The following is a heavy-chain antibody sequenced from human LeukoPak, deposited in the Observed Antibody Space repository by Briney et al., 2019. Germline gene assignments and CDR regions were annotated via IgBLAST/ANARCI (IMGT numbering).Heavy chain of an antibody. D-gene: IGHD7-27*01. CDR2: IYPRGST. V-gene: IGHV4-30-2*01. Sequence: SQTLSLTCAISGGSISSGSYSWSWIRQPPGKGLEWIGYIYPRGSTYYNPSLKSRVILSLDKSANQFSLNLSSVTAADTAVYYCARFSPRAMGNYLDFWGQGTLVTVSS. CDR1: GGSISSGSYS. CDR3: ARFSPRAMGNYLDF. J-gene: IGHJ4*02.